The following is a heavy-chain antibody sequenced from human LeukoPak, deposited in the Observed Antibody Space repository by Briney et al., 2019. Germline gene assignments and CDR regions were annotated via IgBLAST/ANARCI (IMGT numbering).Heavy chain of an antibody. CDR1: GYTFTSYA. CDR2: INTNTGNP. V-gene: IGHV7-4-1*02. CDR3: ARDRPNYDYVWGSYRSINWFDP. Sequence: GSVKVSCKASGYTFTSYAMNWVRQAPGQGLEWMGWINTNTGNPTYAQGFTGRFVFSLDTSVSTAYLQISSLKAEDTAVYYCARDRPNYDYVWGSYRSINWFDPWGQGTLVTVSS. D-gene: IGHD3-16*02. J-gene: IGHJ5*02.